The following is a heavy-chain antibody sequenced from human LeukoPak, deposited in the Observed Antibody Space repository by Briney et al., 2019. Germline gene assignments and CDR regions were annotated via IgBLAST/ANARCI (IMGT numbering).Heavy chain of an antibody. V-gene: IGHV5-51*01. D-gene: IGHD1-26*01. CDR2: IYPGDSDT. CDR1: GYSFTSYW. J-gene: IGHJ3*02. CDR3: ARQGSSGSYTTHAFDI. Sequence: GESLKISCKGSGYSFTSYWIGWVRQMPGKGLEWMGIIYPGDSDTRYSPSFQGQVTISADKSISTAYLQWSSLKASDTAMYYCARQGSSGSYTTHAFDIWGQGTMVTVSS.